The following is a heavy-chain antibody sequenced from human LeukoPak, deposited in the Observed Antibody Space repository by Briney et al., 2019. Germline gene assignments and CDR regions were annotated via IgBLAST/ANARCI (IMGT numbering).Heavy chain of an antibody. CDR2: INPNSGGT. CDR3: ARDGPGHYYDSSGYHDY. J-gene: IGHJ4*02. Sequence: ASVKVSCEASGYTFTGYYMHWVRQAPGQGLEWMGRINPNSGGTNYAQKFQGRVTMTRDTSISTAYMELSRLRSDDTAVYYCARDGPGHYYDSSGYHDYWGQGTLVTVSS. V-gene: IGHV1-2*06. D-gene: IGHD3-22*01. CDR1: GYTFTGYY.